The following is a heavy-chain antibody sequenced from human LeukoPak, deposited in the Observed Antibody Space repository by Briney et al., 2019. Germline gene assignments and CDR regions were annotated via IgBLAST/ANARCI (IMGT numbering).Heavy chain of an antibody. CDR3: AKQDGWGSYYKPFDY. V-gene: IGHV3-30*02. Sequence: PGRSLRLSCAASGFTFSSCGMHWVRQAPGKGLEWVAFILYDGSNKYYADSVKGRFTISRDNSKNTLYMQMTSLRAQDTSVYYCAKQDGWGSYYKPFDYWGQGTLVTVSS. CDR1: GFTFSSCG. CDR2: ILYDGSNK. D-gene: IGHD3-10*01. J-gene: IGHJ4*02.